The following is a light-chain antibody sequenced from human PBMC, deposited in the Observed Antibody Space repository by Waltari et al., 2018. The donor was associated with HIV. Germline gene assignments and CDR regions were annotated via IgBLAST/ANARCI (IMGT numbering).Light chain of an antibody. CDR2: EVS. CDR3: CSYVPSGTWV. CDR1: SSDVGSYNL. Sequence: QSALTQPASVSGSPGQSITISCTGTSSDVGSYNLFSWYQQHPGKAPKPMIYEVSKRPSGVSNRFSGSKSGNTASLTISGLQAEDEVDYYCCSYVPSGTWVFGGGTKLTVL. V-gene: IGLV2-23*02. J-gene: IGLJ3*02.